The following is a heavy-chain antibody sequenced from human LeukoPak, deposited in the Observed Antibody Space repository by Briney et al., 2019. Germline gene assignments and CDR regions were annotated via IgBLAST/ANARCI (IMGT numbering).Heavy chain of an antibody. V-gene: IGHV3-23*01. CDR1: GFTFRSYA. CDR2: ISGSGGST. J-gene: IGHJ4*02. Sequence: GGSLRLSCAASGFTFRSYAMSWVRQAPGKGLEWVSAISGSGGSTYYADSVKGRFTISRDNSKNTLYLQMNSLRAEDTAVYYCAREFGGYYLLRYFDYWGQGTLVTVSS. D-gene: IGHD3-22*01. CDR3: AREFGGYYLLRYFDY.